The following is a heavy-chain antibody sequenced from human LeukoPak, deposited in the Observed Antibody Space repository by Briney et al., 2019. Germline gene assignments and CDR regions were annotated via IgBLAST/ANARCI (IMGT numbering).Heavy chain of an antibody. CDR1: GESFSGYY. V-gene: IGHV4-34*01. CDR3: ARGSQSLGYCSGGSCRAKIFDY. CDR2: INHSGST. D-gene: IGHD2-15*01. J-gene: IGHJ4*02. Sequence: SETLSLTCAVYGESFSGYYWTWIRQPPEKGLEWIGEINHSGSTNYNPSLKSRVTISVDTSKNQFSLKLSSVTAADTAVYYCARGSQSLGYCSGGSCRAKIFDYWGQGTLVTVSS.